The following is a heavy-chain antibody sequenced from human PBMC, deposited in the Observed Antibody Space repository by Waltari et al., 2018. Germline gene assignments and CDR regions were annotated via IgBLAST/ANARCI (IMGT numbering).Heavy chain of an antibody. D-gene: IGHD6-13*01. CDR2: ISAYNGNT. CDR1: GYTFTSYG. Sequence: QVQLVQSGAEVKKPGASVKVSCKASGYTFTSYGISWVRQAPGQGLEWMGWISAYNGNTNYAQKLQGRVTMTTDTSTSTAYMELRSLRSDDTAVYYCAREHPVGPSSSPPEPCTYWGQGTLVTVSS. J-gene: IGHJ4*02. CDR3: AREHPVGPSSSPPEPCTY. V-gene: IGHV1-18*01.